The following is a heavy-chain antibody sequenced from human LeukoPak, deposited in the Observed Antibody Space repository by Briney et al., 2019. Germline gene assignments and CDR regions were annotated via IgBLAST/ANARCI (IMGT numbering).Heavy chain of an antibody. CDR2: IFQRGYS. CDR3: AGDKETTGNGRPNWFDP. V-gene: IGHV4-38-2*01. D-gene: IGHD1-1*01. Sequence: PSETLSLTCAASGYSISSGYYWGWIRQPPGKGLQWIGSIFQRGYSYYNPSLKSRVTISVDTSRNQFSLKLSSVTAADTAVYYCAGDKETTGNGRPNWFDPWGQGTLVTVSS. CDR1: GYSISSGYY. J-gene: IGHJ5*02.